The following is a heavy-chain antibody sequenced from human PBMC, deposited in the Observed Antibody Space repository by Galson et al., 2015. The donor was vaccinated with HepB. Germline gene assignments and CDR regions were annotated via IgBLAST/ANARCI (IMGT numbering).Heavy chain of an antibody. J-gene: IGHJ4*02. V-gene: IGHV1-18*01. CDR1: GYTFTSYG. Sequence: SVKVSCKASGYTFTSYGISWVRQAPGQGLEWMGWISAYNGNTNYAQKLQGRVTMTTDTSTSTAYMELRSLRSDDTAVYYCARTLLWFGELPQTVDYWGQGTLVTVSS. D-gene: IGHD3-10*01. CDR2: ISAYNGNT. CDR3: ARTLLWFGELPQTVDY.